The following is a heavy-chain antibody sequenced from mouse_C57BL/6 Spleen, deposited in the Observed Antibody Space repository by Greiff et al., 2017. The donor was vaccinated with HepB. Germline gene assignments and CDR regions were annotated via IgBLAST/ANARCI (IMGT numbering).Heavy chain of an antibody. D-gene: IGHD2-1*01. CDR3: ARREGYGNYFDD. Sequence: QVQLQQPGAELVMPGASVKLSCKASGYTFTSYWMHWVKQRPGQGLEWIGEIDPSDSYTNYNQKFKGKSTLTVDKSSSTAYMQLSSLTSEDSAFYYCARREGYGNYFDDWGQGTTLTVSS. CDR1: GYTFTSYW. J-gene: IGHJ2*01. CDR2: IDPSDSYT. V-gene: IGHV1-69*01.